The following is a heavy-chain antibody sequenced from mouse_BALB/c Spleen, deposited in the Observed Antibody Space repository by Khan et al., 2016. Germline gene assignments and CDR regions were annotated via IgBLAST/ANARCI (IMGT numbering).Heavy chain of an antibody. J-gene: IGHJ2*01. Sequence: EVKLLESGPGLVKPSQSLSLTCTVSGYSITSDFVWYWIRQSPGNKLEWMGYISHSGSTSYNPSLKSRFSITRDTSTNQFFLQLNSVTAEDSATYYCARGDYYGKGYFDYWGQGTTLTVSA. CDR3: ARGDYYGKGYFDY. V-gene: IGHV3-2*02. CDR1: GYSITSDFV. D-gene: IGHD1-1*01. CDR2: ISHSGST.